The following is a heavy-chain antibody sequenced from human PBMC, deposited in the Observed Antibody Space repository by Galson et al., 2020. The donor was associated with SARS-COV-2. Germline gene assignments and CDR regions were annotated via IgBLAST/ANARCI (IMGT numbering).Heavy chain of an antibody. CDR1: GYTFTSYR. D-gene: IGHD6-13*01. CDR3: AFDSSSWSGGVDY. V-gene: IGHV1-18*04. CDR2: SSAYNGYT. J-gene: IGHJ4*02. Sequence: SVNVSCKASGYTFTSYRIRWVRQAPGQGLAWMGWSSAYNGYTNYAQKLQGRVTLTTDTSTSTAYMELRSPRSDDTAVYYCAFDSSSWSGGVDYWGQGTLVTVSS.